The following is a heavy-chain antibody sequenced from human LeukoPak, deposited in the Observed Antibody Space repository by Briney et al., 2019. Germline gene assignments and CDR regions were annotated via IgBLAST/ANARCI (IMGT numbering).Heavy chain of an antibody. CDR3: ARSLHRSGSYNYFGLDV. CDR2: TYYRSKWYN. CDR1: GDSVSSNSAA. V-gene: IGHV6-1*01. Sequence: SQTLSLTCAISGDSVSSNSAAWNWIRRSPSRGLEWLGRTYYRSKWYNDNAVSVKSRITINADTSKNQFSLQLNSVTPEDTAVYYCARSLHRSGSYNYFGLDVWGQGTTVIVSS. D-gene: IGHD3-10*01. J-gene: IGHJ6*02.